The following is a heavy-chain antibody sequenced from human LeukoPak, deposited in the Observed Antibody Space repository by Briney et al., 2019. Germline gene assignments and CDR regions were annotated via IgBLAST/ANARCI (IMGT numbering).Heavy chain of an antibody. CDR3: ASARVREYCSSTSCYAFDI. CDR1: GGTFSSYA. CDR2: IIPIFGTA. V-gene: IGHV1-69*05. J-gene: IGHJ3*02. D-gene: IGHD2-2*01. Sequence: ASVKVSCKASGGTFSSYAISWVRQAPGQGLEWMGGIIPIFGTANYAQKFQGRVTITTDESTSTAYMELSSLRSEDTAVYYCASARVREYCSSTSCYAFDIWGQGTMVTVSS.